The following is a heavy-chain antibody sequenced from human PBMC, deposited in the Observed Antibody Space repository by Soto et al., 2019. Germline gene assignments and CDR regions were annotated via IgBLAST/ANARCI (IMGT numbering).Heavy chain of an antibody. J-gene: IGHJ6*02. CDR3: ARRKVVAPYYYYGMDV. V-gene: IGHV1-8*01. CDR2: MNPNSGNT. D-gene: IGHD2-2*01. CDR1: GYTFTSYD. Sequence: ASVKVSCKASGYTFTSYDINCVRQATGQGLEWMGWMNPNSGNTGYAQKFQGRVTMTRNTSISTAYMELSSLRSEDTAVYYCARRKVVAPYYYYGMDVWGQGTTVTVSS.